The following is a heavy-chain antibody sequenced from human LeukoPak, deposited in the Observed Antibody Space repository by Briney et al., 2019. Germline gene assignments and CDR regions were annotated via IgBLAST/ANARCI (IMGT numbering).Heavy chain of an antibody. Sequence: GGSLRLSCAASGFTFSSYAMSWVRQAPGKGLEWVSAISGSGGSTYYADSVKGRFTISKDNSKNTLYLQMNSLRAEDTAVYYCAKRPGKSLLYSYFDYWGQGTLVTVSS. CDR2: ISGSGGST. J-gene: IGHJ4*02. CDR1: GFTFSSYA. V-gene: IGHV3-23*01. D-gene: IGHD3-3*01. CDR3: AKRPGKSLLYSYFDY.